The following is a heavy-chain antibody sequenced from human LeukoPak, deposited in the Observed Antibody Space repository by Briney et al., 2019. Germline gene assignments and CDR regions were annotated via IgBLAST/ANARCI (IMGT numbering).Heavy chain of an antibody. D-gene: IGHD6-13*01. V-gene: IGHV4-39*07. Sequence: SETLSLTCTVSGGSISSTTYYWGWIRQPPGKGLEWIGSIYYSGNTYYNPSLKSRVTISVDTSKNQFSLKLSSVTAADTAVYYCARGRVAARSGDYWGQGTLVTVSS. CDR2: IYYSGNT. CDR1: GGSISSTTYY. J-gene: IGHJ4*02. CDR3: ARGRVAARSGDY.